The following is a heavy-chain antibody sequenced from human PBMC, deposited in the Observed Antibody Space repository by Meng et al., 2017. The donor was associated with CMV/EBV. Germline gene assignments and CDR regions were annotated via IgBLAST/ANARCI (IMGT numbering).Heavy chain of an antibody. CDR3: TRVSTQDYDFGTYYYYGMDV. J-gene: IGHJ6*02. D-gene: IGHD3-3*01. CDR1: GFTFSGSA. CDR2: IRSKANSYAT. Sequence: GESLKISCAASGFTFSGSAMHWVRQASGKGLEWVGRIRSKANSYATAYAASVKGRFTISRDDSKNTAYLQMNSLKTEDTAVYYCTRVSTQDYDFGTYYYYGMDVWGQGTTVTVSS. V-gene: IGHV3-73*01.